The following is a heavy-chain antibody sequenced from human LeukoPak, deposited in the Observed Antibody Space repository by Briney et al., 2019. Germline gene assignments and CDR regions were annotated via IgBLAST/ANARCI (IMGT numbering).Heavy chain of an antibody. D-gene: IGHD3-22*01. CDR2: IYYGGDT. CDR1: RVSTNNNY. J-gene: IGHJ4*02. Sequence: PSETLSLTCTVSRVSTNNNYWSWIRQPPGKGLEWIGFIYYGGDTNYNPSPKSRVTISLDTSKKQFSLRLSSVTAADTAVYYCARALYYYDSSGYRFVDWGQGTLVTVSS. CDR3: ARALYYYDSSGYRFVD. V-gene: IGHV4-59*01.